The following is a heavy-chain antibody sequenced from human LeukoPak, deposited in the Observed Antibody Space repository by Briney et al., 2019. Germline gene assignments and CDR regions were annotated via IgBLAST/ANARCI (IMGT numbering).Heavy chain of an antibody. J-gene: IGHJ4*02. D-gene: IGHD3-10*01. CDR2: INPNSGGT. CDR3: ARTPSLYYGSGSYYVDY. V-gene: IGHV1-2*02. CDR1: GYTFTGYY. Sequence: ASVKVSCKASGYTFTGYYMHWVRQAPGQGLEWMGWINPNSGGTNYAQKFQGRVTMTRDTSISTAYMELSRLRSDDTAVYYCARTPSLYYGSGSYYVDYWGQGTLVTVSS.